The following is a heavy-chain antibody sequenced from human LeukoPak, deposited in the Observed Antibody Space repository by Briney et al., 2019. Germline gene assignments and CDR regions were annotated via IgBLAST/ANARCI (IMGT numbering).Heavy chain of an antibody. Sequence: ASVKVSCKASGYTFTGYYMRWVRQTPGQGLEWMGWINPNSGGTNYAQKFQGWVTMTRDTSISTAYMELSRLRSDDTAVYYCARVRHSSSSVGWFDPWGQGTLVTVSS. V-gene: IGHV1-2*04. J-gene: IGHJ5*02. CDR2: INPNSGGT. CDR3: ARVRHSSSSVGWFDP. D-gene: IGHD6-13*01. CDR1: GYTFTGYY.